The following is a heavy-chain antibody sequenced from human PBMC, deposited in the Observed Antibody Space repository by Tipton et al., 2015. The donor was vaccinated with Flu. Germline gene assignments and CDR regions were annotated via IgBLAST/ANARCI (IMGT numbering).Heavy chain of an antibody. CDR3: ARDDSSGFYYYGMDV. CDR2: ISYDGSNK. CDR1: GFTFSSYA. V-gene: IGHV3-30*01. J-gene: IGHJ6*02. D-gene: IGHD3-22*01. Sequence: SLRLSCAASGFTFSSYAMHWVRQAPGKGLEWVAVISYDGSNKYYADSVKGRFTISRDNSKNTLYLQMNSLRAEDTAVYYCARDDSSGFYYYGMDVWVQGTTVTVSS.